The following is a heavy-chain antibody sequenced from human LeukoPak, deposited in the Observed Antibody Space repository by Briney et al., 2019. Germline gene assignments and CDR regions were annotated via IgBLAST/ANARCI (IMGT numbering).Heavy chain of an antibody. CDR3: ARGPQYCSDGSCYSYAFDI. Sequence: SETLSLTCTVSGGSISTSYWSWIRQPPGKGLEWIGYIYYSGSTNYNPSLKSRVTISEDTSKNQFSLKLSSVTAADTAVYYCARGPQYCSDGSCYSYAFDIWGQGTMVTVSS. J-gene: IGHJ3*02. CDR2: IYYSGST. V-gene: IGHV4-59*01. CDR1: GGSISTSY. D-gene: IGHD2-15*01.